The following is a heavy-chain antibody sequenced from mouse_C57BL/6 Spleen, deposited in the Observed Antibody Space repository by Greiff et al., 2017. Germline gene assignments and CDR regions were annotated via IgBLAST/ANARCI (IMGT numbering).Heavy chain of an antibody. CDR1: GYAFSSSW. CDR3: ARHYYGSTYFDY. CDR2: IYPGDGDT. V-gene: IGHV1-82*01. Sequence: QVQLQQSGPELVKPGASVKISCRASGYAFSSSWMNWVKQRPGKGLEWIGRIYPGDGDTNYNGKFKGKATLTADKSSSTAYMQLSSLTSEDSAVYFCARHYYGSTYFDYWGQGTTLTVSS. D-gene: IGHD1-1*01. J-gene: IGHJ2*01.